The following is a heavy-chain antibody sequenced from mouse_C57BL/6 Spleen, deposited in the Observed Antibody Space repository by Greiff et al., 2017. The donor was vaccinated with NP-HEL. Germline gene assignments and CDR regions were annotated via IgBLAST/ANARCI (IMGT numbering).Heavy chain of an antibody. J-gene: IGHJ2*01. D-gene: IGHD2-4*01. V-gene: IGHV1-66*01. CDR3: AREDYDYNYFDY. Sequence: VMLVESGPELVKPGASVKISCKASGYSFTSYYIHWVKQRPGQGLEWIGWIYPGSGNTKYNEKFKGKATLTADTSSSTAYMQLSSLTSEDSAVYYCAREDYDYNYFDYWGQGTTLTVSS. CDR1: GYSFTSYY. CDR2: IYPGSGNT.